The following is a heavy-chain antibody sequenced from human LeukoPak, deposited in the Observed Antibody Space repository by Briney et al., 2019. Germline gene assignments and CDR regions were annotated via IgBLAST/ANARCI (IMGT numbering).Heavy chain of an antibody. J-gene: IGHJ6*02. D-gene: IGHD2-2*01. CDR2: IIPIFGTA. Sequence: SVTVSCRASGGTFSSYAISWVRQAPGQGLEWMGGIIPIFGTANYAQKFQGRVTITADESTSTAYMELSSLRSEDTAVYYCATTSFIVVVPAAMLGYYGMDVWGQGTTVTVSS. CDR1: GGTFSSYA. V-gene: IGHV1-69*01. CDR3: ATTSFIVVVPAAMLGYYGMDV.